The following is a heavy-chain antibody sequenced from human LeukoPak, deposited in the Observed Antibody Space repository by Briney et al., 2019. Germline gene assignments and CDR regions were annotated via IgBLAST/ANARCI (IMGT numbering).Heavy chain of an antibody. CDR1: GDSLSSSGYYY. Sequence: KPSETLSLTCTVSGDSLSSSGYYYWGWVRQPPGKGLEWIGSIHYRGSTYYNPSLKSRVTISVDTSKNQFSLKLSSVTAADTAVYYCARGRKKFNGGYYDSSGYAFDIWGQGTMVTVSS. J-gene: IGHJ3*02. CDR3: ARGRKKFNGGYYDSSGYAFDI. CDR2: IHYRGST. V-gene: IGHV4-39*07. D-gene: IGHD3-22*01.